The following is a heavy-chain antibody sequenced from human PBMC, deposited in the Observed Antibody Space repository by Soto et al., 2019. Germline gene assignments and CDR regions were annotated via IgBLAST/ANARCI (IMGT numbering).Heavy chain of an antibody. J-gene: IGHJ4*02. CDR2: ISGSGGST. D-gene: IGHD2-2*01. V-gene: IGHV3-23*01. Sequence: EVQLLESGGGLVQPGGSLRLSCAASGFTFSNYAMSWVRQAPGKGLEWVSGISGSGGSTNYADSVKGRFTISRDNSKNTMCVQMNGLRADDTAVYYCAKDTQPYCSSTTCYGRYWGQGTLVTVSP. CDR3: AKDTQPYCSSTTCYGRY. CDR1: GFTFSNYA.